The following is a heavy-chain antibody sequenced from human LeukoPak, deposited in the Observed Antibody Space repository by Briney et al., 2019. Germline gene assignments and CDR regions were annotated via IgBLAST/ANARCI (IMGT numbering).Heavy chain of an antibody. CDR3: ATKWNSSSWYSGGWFDP. V-gene: IGHV4-59*12. CDR2: IYYSGST. J-gene: IGHJ5*02. CDR1: GGSISSYY. Sequence: ASETLSLTCTVSGGSISSYYWSWIRQPPGKGLEWIGYIYYSGSTNYNPSLKSRVTISVDTSKNQFSLKLSSVTAADTAVYYCATKWNSSSWYSGGWFDPWGQGTLVTVSS. D-gene: IGHD6-13*01.